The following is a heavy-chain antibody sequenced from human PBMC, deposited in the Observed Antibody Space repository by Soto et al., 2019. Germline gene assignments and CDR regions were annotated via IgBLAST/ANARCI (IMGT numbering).Heavy chain of an antibody. CDR3: AKAGYCTRGKCYDYYRYGMDV. J-gene: IGHJ6*02. D-gene: IGHD3-10*01. V-gene: IGHV3-30*18. Sequence: VQMEESGGGVVQPGRSLRLTCAVSGFTFSDYGMHWVRQAPRKGLEWVAVVSYDGSSEFYADSVKGRFTISRDNSKNTLHLQMNSLRPEDTAVYYCAKAGYCTRGKCYDYYRYGMDVWGQGTAVTVSS. CDR1: GFTFSDYG. CDR2: VSYDGSSE.